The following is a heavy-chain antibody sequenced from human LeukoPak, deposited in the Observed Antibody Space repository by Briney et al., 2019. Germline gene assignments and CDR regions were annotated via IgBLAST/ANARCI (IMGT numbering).Heavy chain of an antibody. J-gene: IGHJ4*02. CDR3: ARRSGSYGTNDY. V-gene: IGHV5-51*01. CDR2: IYPGDSDT. D-gene: IGHD1-26*01. Sequence: GESLKISCKGSGYSFTTYWIGWVRQMPGKGLEWMGIIYPGDSDTRYSPSFQGQVTISADKSISTAYLQWSSLKASDTAIYYCARRSGSYGTNDYWGREPWSPSPQ. CDR1: GYSFTTYW.